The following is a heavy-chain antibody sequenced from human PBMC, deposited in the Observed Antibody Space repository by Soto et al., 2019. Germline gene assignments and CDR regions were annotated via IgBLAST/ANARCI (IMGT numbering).Heavy chain of an antibody. CDR2: ISGSSGTI. Sequence: PGGSLRLSCAASGFTFSTYIMNWVRQAPGKGLEWVSDISGSSGTIYYADSVKGRVTISRDNSKNTLYLQMNSLRAEDTAVYYCAFRNYYDTNGYYYEYYFGFWGRGTLVTVSS. V-gene: IGHV3-23*01. CDR1: GFTFSTYI. CDR3: AFRNYYDTNGYYYEYYFGF. J-gene: IGHJ4*02. D-gene: IGHD3-22*01.